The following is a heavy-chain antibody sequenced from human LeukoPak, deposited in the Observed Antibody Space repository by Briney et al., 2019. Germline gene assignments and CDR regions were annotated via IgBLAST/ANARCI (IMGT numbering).Heavy chain of an antibody. D-gene: IGHD3-10*01. CDR1: GYTFTSYG. Sequence: GASVKVSCKASGYTFTSYGIGWVRQAPGQGLEWMGWISAYNGNTNYAQKLQGRVTMTTDTSTSTAYMELRSLRSDDTAVYYCASHLPGLWFYDYWGQGTLVTVSS. CDR2: ISAYNGNT. V-gene: IGHV1-18*04. CDR3: ASHLPGLWFYDY. J-gene: IGHJ4*02.